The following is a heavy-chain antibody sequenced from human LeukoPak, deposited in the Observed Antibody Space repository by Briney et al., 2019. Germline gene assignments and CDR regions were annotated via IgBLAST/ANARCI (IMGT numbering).Heavy chain of an antibody. V-gene: IGHV4-4*02. CDR2: IYHSGST. J-gene: IGHJ6*02. CDR3: ARDYGSGSYYYYYYYYGMDV. Sequence: PSGTLSLTCAVSGGSISSSNWWSWVRQPPGKGLEWIGEIYHSGSTNYNPSLKSRVTISVDKSKNQFSLKLSSVTAADTAVYYCARDYGSGSYYYYYYYYGMDVWGQGTTVTVSS. CDR1: GGSISSSNW. D-gene: IGHD3-10*01.